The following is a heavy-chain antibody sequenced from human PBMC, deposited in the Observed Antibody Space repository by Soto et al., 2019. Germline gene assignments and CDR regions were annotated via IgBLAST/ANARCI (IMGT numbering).Heavy chain of an antibody. CDR1: GYSITAGGYY. V-gene: IGHV4-31*03. D-gene: IGHD6-19*01. CDR3: ARMYSSGSGWFHP. CDR2: FYSSGSI. Sequence: NPSETLSLTCFVSGYSITAGGYYWSWIRHHPGKGLEWIGSFYSSGSIIYNPSLRSRVSISGDTSSNQFSMSLTSVTAAGTARYYCARMYSSGSGWFHPWGQGTLVTVSS. J-gene: IGHJ5*02.